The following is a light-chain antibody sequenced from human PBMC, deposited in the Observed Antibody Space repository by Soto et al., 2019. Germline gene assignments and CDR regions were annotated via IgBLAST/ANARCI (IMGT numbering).Light chain of an antibody. Sequence: QSALTQPASVSGSPGQSITISCTGTSSDIGAYNCVSWYQQHPGKAPKLMRYAVNIRPSGVSNRFSGSKSGNTASLTISGLQAEYEDDYYCTSWTTSTTMIFGGGTKVTVL. J-gene: IGLJ2*01. V-gene: IGLV2-14*03. CDR1: SSDIGAYNC. CDR2: AVN. CDR3: TSWTTSTTMI.